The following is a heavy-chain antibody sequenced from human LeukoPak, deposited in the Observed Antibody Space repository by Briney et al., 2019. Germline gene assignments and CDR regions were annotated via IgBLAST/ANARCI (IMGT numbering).Heavy chain of an antibody. CDR1: GGTFSSYA. J-gene: IGHJ6*03. CDR3: ARVPVDGIAARLHYYMDV. CDR2: IIPIFGTA. V-gene: IGHV1-69*05. Sequence: SVKVSCKASGGTFSSYAISWVRQAPGRGLEWMGGIIPIFGTANYAQEFQGRVAITTDESTSTAYMELSSLRSEDTAVYYCARVPVDGIAARLHYYMDVWGKGTTVTVSS. D-gene: IGHD6-13*01.